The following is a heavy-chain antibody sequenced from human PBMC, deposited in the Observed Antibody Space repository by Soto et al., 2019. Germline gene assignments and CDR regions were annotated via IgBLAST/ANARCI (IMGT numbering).Heavy chain of an antibody. CDR1: GFTFSSYS. V-gene: IGHV3-48*01. CDR2: ISSSSSTI. D-gene: IGHD3-9*01. Sequence: GGSLRLSCAASGFTFSSYSMNWVRRAPGKGLEWVSYISSSSSTIYYADSVKGRFTISRDNAKNSLYLQMNSLRAEDTAVYYCARTLTIWSFSDAFDIWGQGTMVT. CDR3: ARTLTIWSFSDAFDI. J-gene: IGHJ3*02.